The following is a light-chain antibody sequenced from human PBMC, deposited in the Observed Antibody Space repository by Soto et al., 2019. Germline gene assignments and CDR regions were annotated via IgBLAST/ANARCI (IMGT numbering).Light chain of an antibody. CDR2: AAS. J-gene: IGKJ1*01. CDR3: QKYNSAPWT. CDR1: QGINNY. Sequence: DIQMTQSPSSLSASVGDRVTIPCRASQGINNYLAWYQQKAGKVPKLLIFAASTLQPGVPSRFRGSRSGTDFTLTISNLQPEDVATYYCQKYNSAPWTFGQGTKVDI. V-gene: IGKV1-27*01.